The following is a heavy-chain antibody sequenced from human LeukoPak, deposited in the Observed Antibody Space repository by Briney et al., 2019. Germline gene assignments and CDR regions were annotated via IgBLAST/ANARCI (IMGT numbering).Heavy chain of an antibody. J-gene: IGHJ4*02. Sequence: SETLSLTCTVPRGSISNYYWRRIRQRAGKGLEWIGRIYTRGSANYNPSLKSRVTMSVDTSENQFSLKLYSMTAADTAVYYCARGPDRRDGYKSLDYWGQGTLVTVSS. CDR2: IYTRGSA. V-gene: IGHV4-4*07. CDR1: RGSISNYY. CDR3: ARGPDRRDGYKSLDY. D-gene: IGHD5-24*01.